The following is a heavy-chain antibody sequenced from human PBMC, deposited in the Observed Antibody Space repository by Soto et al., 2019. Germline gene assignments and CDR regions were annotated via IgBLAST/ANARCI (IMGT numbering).Heavy chain of an antibody. CDR1: GFTFSSYA. Sequence: PGGSLRLCCAASGFTFSSYAMHWVRQAPGKGLEWVAVISYDGSNKYYADSVKGRFTISRDNSKNTLYLQMNSLRAEDTAVYYCARPTGYYYDSSGYYKSWGQGTLVTVSS. D-gene: IGHD3-22*01. CDR2: ISYDGSNK. CDR3: ARPTGYYYDSSGYYKS. V-gene: IGHV3-30-3*01. J-gene: IGHJ4*02.